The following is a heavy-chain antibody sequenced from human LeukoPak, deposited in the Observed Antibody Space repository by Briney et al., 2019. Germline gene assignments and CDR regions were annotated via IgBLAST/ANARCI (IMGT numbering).Heavy chain of an antibody. CDR2: IYYSGST. CDR1: GGSISSSSYY. V-gene: IGHV4-39*07. Sequence: MTSETLSLTCTVSGGSISSSSYYWGWIRQPPGKGLEWIGSIYYSGSTYYNPSLKSRVTISVDTPKNQFSLKLSSVTAADTAVYYCARVSVNWFDPWGQGTLVTVSS. J-gene: IGHJ5*02. CDR3: ARVSVNWFDP.